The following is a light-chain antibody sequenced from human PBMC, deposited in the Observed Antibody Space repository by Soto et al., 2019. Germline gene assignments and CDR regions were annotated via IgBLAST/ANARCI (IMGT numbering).Light chain of an antibody. CDR3: QKYNSAPTWT. V-gene: IGKV1-27*01. CDR2: ASS. Sequence: DIQMTQSPSSLSASVGDRVTITCRASEGITNYLAWYQQKPGKAPKLLIYASSTLQSGAPSRFSGSGSGTDFTLTISSLQPGDVATYYCQKYNSAPTWTFGQGTKVEVK. CDR1: EGITNY. J-gene: IGKJ1*01.